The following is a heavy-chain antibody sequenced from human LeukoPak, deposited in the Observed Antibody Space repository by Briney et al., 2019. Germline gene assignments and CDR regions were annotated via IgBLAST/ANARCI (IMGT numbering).Heavy chain of an antibody. CDR2: INAGNGNT. CDR1: GYTLTSYA. CDR3: ARAHLPWYSSSWSVPLLGY. Sequence: ASVKVSCKASGYTLTSYAMHWVRQAPGQRLEWMGWINAGNGNTKYSQKFQGRVTITRDTSASTAYMELSSLRSEDTAVYYCARAHLPWYSSSWSVPLLGYWGQGTLVTVSS. V-gene: IGHV1-3*01. D-gene: IGHD6-13*01. J-gene: IGHJ4*02.